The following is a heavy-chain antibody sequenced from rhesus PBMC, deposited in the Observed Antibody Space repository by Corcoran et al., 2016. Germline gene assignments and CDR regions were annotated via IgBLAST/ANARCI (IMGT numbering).Heavy chain of an antibody. CDR2: IYWDDDK. Sequence: QVTLKESGPALVKPTQTLTLTCTFSGFSISTTGTGVGWIRQPPGKALEWLASIYWDDDKYYSTSLKSRLTISKDTSKNQVVLTMTNMDPVDTATYYCARGKLAASFDYWGQGVLVTVSS. J-gene: IGHJ4*01. D-gene: IGHD6-19*01. V-gene: IGHV2-95*01. CDR1: GFSISTTGTG. CDR3: ARGKLAASFDY.